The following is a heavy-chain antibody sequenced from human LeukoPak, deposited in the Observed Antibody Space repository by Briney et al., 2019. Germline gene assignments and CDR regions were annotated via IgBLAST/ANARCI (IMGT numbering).Heavy chain of an antibody. CDR2: IIPIFGTA. CDR3: ARVGPVGQWRSLLHPRPKNWFDP. J-gene: IGHJ5*02. Sequence: SVKVSCKASGGTFSSYAISWVRQAPGQGLEWMGGIIPIFGTANYAQKFQGRVTMTRNTSISTAYMELSSLRSEDTAVYYCARVGPVGQWRSLLHPRPKNWFDPWGQGTLVTVSS. CDR1: GGTFSSYA. D-gene: IGHD6-19*01. V-gene: IGHV1-69*05.